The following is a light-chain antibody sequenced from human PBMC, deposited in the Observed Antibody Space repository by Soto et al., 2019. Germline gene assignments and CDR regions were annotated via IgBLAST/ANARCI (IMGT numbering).Light chain of an antibody. V-gene: IGKV3-20*01. CDR3: QQYGSSPFT. CDR2: DAS. J-gene: IGKJ3*01. CDR1: QSVYSNY. Sequence: ENVLTQSPGTLSLSPGERATLSCRASQSVYSNYLAWYQQKPGQAPRLLIYDASNRATGIPDRFSGSGSGTDFTLTISGLDPEEFALYYCQQYGSSPFTFGPGTKVDVK.